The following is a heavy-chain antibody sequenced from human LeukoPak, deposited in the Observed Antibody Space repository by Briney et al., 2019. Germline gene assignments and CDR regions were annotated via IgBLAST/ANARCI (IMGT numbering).Heavy chain of an antibody. J-gene: IGHJ4*02. Sequence: GESLKISCKGSGYSFTNYWIGWVRQMPGKGREWMGIIYPGDSDTRYSPSFQGQVTISADKSISTAYLQWSSLKASDTAMYYCARPRGQAAAGYGYWGQGTLVTVSS. CDR3: ARPRGQAAAGYGY. CDR1: GYSFTNYW. V-gene: IGHV5-51*01. D-gene: IGHD6-13*01. CDR2: IYPGDSDT.